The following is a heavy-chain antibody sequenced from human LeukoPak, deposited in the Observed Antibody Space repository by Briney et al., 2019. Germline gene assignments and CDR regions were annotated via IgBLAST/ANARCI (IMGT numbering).Heavy chain of an antibody. Sequence: EASVKVSCKTSGYTFTGYHVHWVRQAPGQGLEWMGWFSVNSGATKYAQRFQGRVTMTRDTSIGTDFMELTSLISDDTAIYYCARDPKDGNYFFDHWGQGTLVTVAS. CDR3: ARDPKDGNYFFDH. J-gene: IGHJ5*02. D-gene: IGHD2/OR15-2a*01. CDR2: FSVNSGAT. V-gene: IGHV1-2*02. CDR1: GYTFTGYH.